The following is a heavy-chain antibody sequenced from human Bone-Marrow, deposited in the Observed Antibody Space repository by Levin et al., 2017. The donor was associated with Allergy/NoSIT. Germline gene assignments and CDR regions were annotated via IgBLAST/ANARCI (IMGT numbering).Heavy chain of an antibody. CDR2: IYPGDSDT. V-gene: IGHV5-51*01. CDR3: ARSYTSGNYPDY. CDR1: GFSFTIYW. J-gene: IGHJ4*02. Sequence: PGGSLRLSCKGSGFSFTIYWIVWVRQMPGKGLEWMGIIYPGDSDTRYSPSFQGQVTISADKSISTAYLQWSSLKASDTAMYYCARSYTSGNYPDYWGQGTLVTVSS. D-gene: IGHD3-10*01.